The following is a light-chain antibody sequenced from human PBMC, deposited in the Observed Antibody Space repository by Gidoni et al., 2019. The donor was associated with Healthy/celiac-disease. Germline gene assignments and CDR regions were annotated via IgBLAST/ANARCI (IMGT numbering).Light chain of an antibody. CDR3: QQLNSYPRGT. J-gene: IGKJ1*01. CDR1: HGISSY. CDR2: AAS. V-gene: IGKV1-9*01. Sequence: DIQLTQSPSFLSASVGDRVTITCRASHGISSYLAWYQQKPGKAPKLLIYAASTLQSGVPSRFSGSGSGTEFTLTISSLQPEDFATYYCQQLNSYPRGTFGQGTKVEIK.